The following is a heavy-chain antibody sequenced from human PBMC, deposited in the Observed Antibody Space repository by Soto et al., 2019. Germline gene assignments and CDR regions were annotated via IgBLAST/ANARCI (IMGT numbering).Heavy chain of an antibody. CDR1: GFTFSSYG. CDR3: ARDLQTPLDFWSGQEAPGYYYYGMDV. Sequence: GGSLRLSCAASGFTFSSYGMHWVRQAPGKGLEWVAVIWYDGSNKYYADSVKGRFTISRDNSKNTLYLQMNSLRAEDTAVYYCARDLQTPLDFWSGQEAPGYYYYGMDVWGQGTTVTVSS. V-gene: IGHV3-33*01. J-gene: IGHJ6*02. D-gene: IGHD3-3*01. CDR2: IWYDGSNK.